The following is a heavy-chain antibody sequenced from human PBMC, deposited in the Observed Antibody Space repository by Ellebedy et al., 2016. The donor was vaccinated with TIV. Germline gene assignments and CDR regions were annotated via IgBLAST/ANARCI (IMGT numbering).Heavy chain of an antibody. V-gene: IGHV4-4*07. CDR1: GDTVSVDSINTY. CDR2: IQTTGST. D-gene: IGHD3-10*01. CDR3: ARGLRASRSFWFDP. Sequence: SETLSLTCTVSGDTVSVDSINTYWTWLRQPAGKGLEWIGRIQTTGSTNYKSSLTSRVTMSLDTSKNQFSLKLNSVTAADTAVYYCARGLRASRSFWFDPWGQGILVTVFS. J-gene: IGHJ5*02.